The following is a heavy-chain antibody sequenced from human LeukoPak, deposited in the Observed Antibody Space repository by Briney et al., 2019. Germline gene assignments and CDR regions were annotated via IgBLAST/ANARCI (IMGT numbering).Heavy chain of an antibody. D-gene: IGHD5-18*01. CDR1: GYTFTGYY. CDR2: INPNSGGT. V-gene: IGHV1-2*02. CDR3: ARGGRHVDTAMVFPWRY. J-gene: IGHJ4*02. Sequence: PRASVKVSCKASGYTFTGYYMHWVRQAPGQGLEWMGWINPNSGGTNYAQKFQGRVTMTRDTSISTAYMELSRLRSDDTAVYYCARGGRHVDTAMVFPWRYWGQGTLVTVSS.